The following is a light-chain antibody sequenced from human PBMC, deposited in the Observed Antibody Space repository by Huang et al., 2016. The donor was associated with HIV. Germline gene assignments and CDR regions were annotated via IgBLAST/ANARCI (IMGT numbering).Light chain of an antibody. Sequence: EIVLTQSPATLSLSPGERATLSCRASQGLANDLAWYQQKPGQAPRLLIYDAANRATGIPARVSGSGSGTDFTLTIRSLEPEDFAVYYCQQRGNWQLTFGGGTKVEIK. J-gene: IGKJ4*01. CDR1: QGLAND. V-gene: IGKV3-11*01. CDR2: DAA. CDR3: QQRGNWQLT.